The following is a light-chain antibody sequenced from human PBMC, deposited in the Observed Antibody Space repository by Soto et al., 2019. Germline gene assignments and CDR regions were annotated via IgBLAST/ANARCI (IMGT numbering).Light chain of an antibody. CDR3: ATCDDSLNVI. CDR2: SDD. CDR1: RSNIGSNS. J-gene: IGLJ2*01. V-gene: IGLV1-44*01. Sequence: QSVLTQPPSASGTPGQRVTISCSGSRSNIGSNSVNWYQQLPGTAPKLLIYSDDQRPSGVPDRFSGSSSGTSASLAISGLQSEDEADYYCATCDDSLNVIFGGGTKLTVL.